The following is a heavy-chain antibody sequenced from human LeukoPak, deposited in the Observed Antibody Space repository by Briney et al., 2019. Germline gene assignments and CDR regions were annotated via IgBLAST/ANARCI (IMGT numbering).Heavy chain of an antibody. CDR2: ISSSSTYI. CDR3: ATGQVAGTDY. Sequence: GGSLRLSCAASGFTFSSYSMNWVRQAPGKGLEWVSTISSSSTYIYYADSVKGRLTISRDNANNSLYLQMSSLRAEDTAVYYCATGQVAGTDYWGQGTLVTVSS. J-gene: IGHJ4*02. CDR1: GFTFSSYS. V-gene: IGHV3-21*01. D-gene: IGHD6-19*01.